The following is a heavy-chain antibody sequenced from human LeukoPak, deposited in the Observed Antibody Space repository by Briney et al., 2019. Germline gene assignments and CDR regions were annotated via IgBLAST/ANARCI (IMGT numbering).Heavy chain of an antibody. CDR3: ARQRFTIFGVVIKGFDY. D-gene: IGHD3-3*01. J-gene: IGHJ4*02. Sequence: GSLRLSCAASGFTFRTSWMSWVRQAPGKGLEWIGEINHSGSTNYNPSLKSRVTISVDTSKNQFSLKLSSVTAADTAVYYCARQRFTIFGVVIKGFDYWGQGTLVTVSS. CDR1: GFTFRTSW. CDR2: INHSGST. V-gene: IGHV4-34*01.